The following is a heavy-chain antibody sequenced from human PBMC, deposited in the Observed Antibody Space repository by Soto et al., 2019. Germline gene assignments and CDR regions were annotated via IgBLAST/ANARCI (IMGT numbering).Heavy chain of an antibody. CDR1: GYTFTGYY. CDR2: INPNSGGT. V-gene: IGHV1-2*04. D-gene: IGHD3-22*01. J-gene: IGHJ3*02. CDR3: ARTATNYYDSSGYYPDAFDI. Sequence: QVQLVQSGAEVKKPGASVKVSCKASGYTFTGYYMHWVRQAPGQGLEWMGWINPNSGGTNYAQKFQGWVTMTRDTSISTAYMVLSRVRSDDTAVYYCARTATNYYDSSGYYPDAFDIWGQGTMVTVSS.